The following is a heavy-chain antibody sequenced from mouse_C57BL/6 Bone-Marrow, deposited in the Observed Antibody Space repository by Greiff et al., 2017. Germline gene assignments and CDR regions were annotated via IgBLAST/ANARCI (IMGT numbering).Heavy chain of an antibody. CDR3: ARDYYGRGWYFDV. V-gene: IGHV1-50*01. J-gene: IGHJ1*03. Sequence: QVQLQQPGAELVKPGASVKLSCKASGYTFTSFWMQWVKQRPGQGLEWIGEFDPSDSYTNYNKKFKGKATLTVDTSSSTTYMQLSSLTSEDSAVYYCARDYYGRGWYFDVWGTGTTVTVSS. D-gene: IGHD1-1*01. CDR2: FDPSDSYT. CDR1: GYTFTSFW.